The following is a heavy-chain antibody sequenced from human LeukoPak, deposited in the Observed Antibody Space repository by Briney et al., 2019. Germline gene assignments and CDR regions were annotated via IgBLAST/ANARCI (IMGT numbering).Heavy chain of an antibody. CDR3: ARVRDIVVVPAAIHTTGFDP. V-gene: IGHV1-2*06. CDR1: GYTFTGYY. J-gene: IGHJ5*02. CDR2: INPNSGGT. D-gene: IGHD2-2*02. Sequence: GASVKVSCKASGYTFTGYYMHWVRQAPGQGLEWMGRINPNSGGTNYAQKFQGRVTMTRDTSISTAYMALSRLRSDDTAVYYCARVRDIVVVPAAIHTTGFDPWGQGTLVAVSS.